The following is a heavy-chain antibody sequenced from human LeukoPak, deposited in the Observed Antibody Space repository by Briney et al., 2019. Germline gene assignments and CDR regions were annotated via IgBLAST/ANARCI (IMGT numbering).Heavy chain of an antibody. CDR2: ISGGGTT. D-gene: IGHD1-26*01. V-gene: IGHV3-23*01. CDR1: GFSFSNYA. CDR3: VYSGDYWFDN. J-gene: IGHJ4*02. Sequence: PGGSLRLSCAASGFSFSNYAMSWVRQAPGKGLEWVSVISGGGTTYYADSVKGRFTISRDTSENMLYLQMNTLRAEDTAVYFCVYSGDYWFDNWGQGTLVTVSS.